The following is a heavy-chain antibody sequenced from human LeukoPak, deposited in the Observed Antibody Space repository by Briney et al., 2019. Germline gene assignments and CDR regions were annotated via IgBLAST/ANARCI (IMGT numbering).Heavy chain of an antibody. J-gene: IGHJ3*02. V-gene: IGHV3-23*01. CDR2: ISGSGGST. D-gene: IGHD1-26*01. CDR3: AKGYSGSYRDAVDI. CDR1: GFTFSSYA. Sequence: GGSLGLSCAASGFTFSSYAMSWVRQAPGKGLEWVSAISGSGGSTYYADSVEGRFTIFRDNSKNTLYLQMNSLRAEGTAVYYCAKGYSGSYRDAVDIWGQGTMVTVSS.